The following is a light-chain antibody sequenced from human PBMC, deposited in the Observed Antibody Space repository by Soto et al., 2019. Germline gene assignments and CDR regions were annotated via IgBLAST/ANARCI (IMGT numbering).Light chain of an antibody. CDR2: GAS. CDR3: QKYNNGGT. V-gene: IGKV3-15*01. CDR1: QSVSSN. Sequence: EIVMTQSPATLSVSPGERATLSCRASQSVSSNLAWYQQKPGQAPRLLIYGASTRANGIPARFSGSGSGTEFTLTISSLQSEDFAVYYWQKYNNGGTFGQGTKVEIK. J-gene: IGKJ1*01.